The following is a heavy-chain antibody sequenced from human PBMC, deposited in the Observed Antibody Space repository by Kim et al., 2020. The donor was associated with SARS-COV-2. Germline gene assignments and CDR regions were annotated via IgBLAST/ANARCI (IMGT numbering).Heavy chain of an antibody. D-gene: IGHD6-13*01. V-gene: IGHV1-2*02. CDR1: GYTFTGYY. CDR2: INPNSGGT. J-gene: IGHJ5*02. Sequence: ASVKVSCKASGYTFTGYYMHWVRQAPGQGLEWMGWINPNSGGTNYAQKFQGRVTMTRDTSISTAYMELSRLRSDDTAVYYCARVLAAAGTSDWFDPWGQGTLVTVSS. CDR3: ARVLAAAGTSDWFDP.